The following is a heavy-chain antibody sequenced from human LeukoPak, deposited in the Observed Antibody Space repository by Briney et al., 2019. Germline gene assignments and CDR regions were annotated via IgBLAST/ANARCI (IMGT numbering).Heavy chain of an antibody. J-gene: IGHJ4*02. D-gene: IGHD6-19*01. CDR3: GRVFLSFTSGGGGGVDN. Sequence: SETLSLTCTVSDGSISVSTYYWAWIRQPPGKELEWIATIYYTGSIYYNPSLKSRVTISVDTSKNQFSLKLSSVTAADTAVYYWGRVFLSFTSGGGGGVDNWGQGILVTVSS. CDR1: DGSISVSTYY. V-gene: IGHV4-39*07. CDR2: IYYTGSI.